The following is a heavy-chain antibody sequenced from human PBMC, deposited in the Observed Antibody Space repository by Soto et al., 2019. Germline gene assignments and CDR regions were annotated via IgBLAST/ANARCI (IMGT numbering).Heavy chain of an antibody. CDR3: ARASPSCRGGISYFLPAIAS. J-gene: IGHJ4*02. Sequence: QVQLVQSGAEVKKPGSSVKVSCKASGGTFSSYAISWVRQAPGQGLEWMGGIIPIFGTANYAQKVQGRVAITAAAPTSTACRALSTLCSADTALYFSARASPSCRGGISYFLPAIASWGPGTLVTVSS. D-gene: IGHD2-15*01. CDR2: IIPIFGTA. V-gene: IGHV1-69*12. CDR1: GGTFSSYA.